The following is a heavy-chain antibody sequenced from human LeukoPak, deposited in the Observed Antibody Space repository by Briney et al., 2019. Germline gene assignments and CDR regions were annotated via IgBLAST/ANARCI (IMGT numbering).Heavy chain of an antibody. CDR2: ISSSSYI. Sequence: KPGGSLRLSCAASGFTFSSYSMNWVRQAPGKGLEWVSSISSSSYIYYADSVKGRFTISRDNAKNSLYLQMNSLRAEDTAVYYCARGMTTVTTWFDPWGQGTLVTVSS. CDR3: ARGMTTVTTWFDP. V-gene: IGHV3-21*01. D-gene: IGHD4-17*01. CDR1: GFTFSSYS. J-gene: IGHJ5*02.